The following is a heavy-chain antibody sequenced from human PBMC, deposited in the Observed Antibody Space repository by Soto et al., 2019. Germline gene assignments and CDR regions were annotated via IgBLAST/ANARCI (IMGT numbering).Heavy chain of an antibody. CDR3: AGVVGIVGAAYHFDY. V-gene: IGHV4-31*03. Sequence: PSEMLSLTYTVSGGSISSGGYYWSWIRQHPGKGLEWIGYIYYSGSTYYNPSLKSRVTISVDTSKNQFSLKLNSVTAADTVVYYCAGVVGIVGAAYHFDYWGQGTLVTVFS. D-gene: IGHD1-26*01. CDR1: GGSISSGGYY. J-gene: IGHJ4*02. CDR2: IYYSGST.